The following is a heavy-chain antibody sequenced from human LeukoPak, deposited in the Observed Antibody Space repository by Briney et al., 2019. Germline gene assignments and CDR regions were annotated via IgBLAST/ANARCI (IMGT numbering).Heavy chain of an antibody. V-gene: IGHV3-30*18. D-gene: IGHD6-19*01. CDR1: GFTFSSYG. CDR2: ISYDGSNK. J-gene: IGHJ4*02. CDR3: AKGPHSSGWYYFDY. Sequence: PGRSLRLSCAASGFTFSSYGMHWVRQAPGKGLEWVAVISYDGSNKHYADSVKGRFTISRDNSKNTLYLQMNSLRAEDTAVYYCAKGPHSSGWYYFDYWGQGTLVTVSS.